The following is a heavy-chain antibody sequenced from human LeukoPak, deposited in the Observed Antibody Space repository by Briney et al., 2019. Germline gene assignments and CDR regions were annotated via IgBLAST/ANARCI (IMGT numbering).Heavy chain of an antibody. V-gene: IGHV3-9*03. CDR3: AKDKAAYGDYVPYYFDY. Sequence: GGSLRLSCAASGFTFADYAMHWVRQAPGKGLEWVSGMSWNSGSIGYADSVKGRFTISRDNAKNSLYLQMNSLRAEDMALYYCAKDKAAYGDYVPYYFDYWGQGTLVTVSS. J-gene: IGHJ4*02. CDR2: MSWNSGSI. D-gene: IGHD4-17*01. CDR1: GFTFADYA.